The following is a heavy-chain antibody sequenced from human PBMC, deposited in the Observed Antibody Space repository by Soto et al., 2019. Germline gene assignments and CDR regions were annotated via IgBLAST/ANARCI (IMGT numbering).Heavy chain of an antibody. D-gene: IGHD3-3*01. CDR3: AREGVFGLVKIIPPDY. CDR2: ISFDGSTQ. Sequence: VRLLESGGGVAQPGRSLRLSCRASGFGFSSYGMLWVRQAPGKGPEWVAFISFDGSTQYYADSVRGRFTISRDNSENTLYLQLDTLRVEDTAMYYCAREGVFGLVKIIPPDYWGQGAQVTVSA. J-gene: IGHJ4*02. V-gene: IGHV3-30*03. CDR1: GFGFSSYG.